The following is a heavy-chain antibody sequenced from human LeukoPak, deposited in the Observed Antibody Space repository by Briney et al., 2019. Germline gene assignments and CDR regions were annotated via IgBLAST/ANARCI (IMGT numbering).Heavy chain of an antibody. CDR1: GFTFSSYS. CDR2: ISSSSSTI. Sequence: GGSLRLSCAASGFTFSSYSMNWVRQAPGKGLEWISYISSSSSTIYYADSVKGRFTISRDNSKNTLYLQMNSPRAEDTAVYYCAKGHYDSSGYYFDYWGQGTLVTVSS. J-gene: IGHJ4*02. D-gene: IGHD3-22*01. V-gene: IGHV3-48*01. CDR3: AKGHYDSSGYYFDY.